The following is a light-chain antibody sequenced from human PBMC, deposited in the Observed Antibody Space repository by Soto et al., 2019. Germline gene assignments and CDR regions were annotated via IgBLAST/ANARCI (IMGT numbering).Light chain of an antibody. J-gene: IGKJ4*01. CDR1: QSVRSNY. V-gene: IGKV3-20*01. Sequence: EIVLTQSPHTLSLSPGERATLSCRASQSVRSNYLAWYQQKPGQAPRFLIYDASSRATGITDRFSGSGSGTDFTLTISRLEPEDFAVYYCQQYGSSPLTFGGGTKVEI. CDR3: QQYGSSPLT. CDR2: DAS.